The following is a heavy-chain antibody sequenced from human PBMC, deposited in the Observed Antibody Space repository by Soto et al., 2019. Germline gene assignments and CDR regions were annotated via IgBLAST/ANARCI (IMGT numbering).Heavy chain of an antibody. CDR1: GFTFNTYG. CDR2: ISYDGSEK. Sequence: EESLRLSCAASGFTFNTYGMHWVRQAPGKGLEWVAVISYDGSEKYYVDSVKGRFTISKDNSKNTLYLQMNSLRPEDTAVYYCAKSPNFYCSSPNCYKYYFDHWGQGTRVTVSS. D-gene: IGHD2-2*02. J-gene: IGHJ4*02. V-gene: IGHV3-30*18. CDR3: AKSPNFYCSSPNCYKYYFDH.